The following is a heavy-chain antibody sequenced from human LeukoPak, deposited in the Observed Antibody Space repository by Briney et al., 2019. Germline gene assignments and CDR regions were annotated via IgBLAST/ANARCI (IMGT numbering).Heavy chain of an antibody. CDR2: IYTSGST. CDR1: GGSISSGSYY. D-gene: IGHD3-10*01. Sequence: SQTLSLTCTVSGGSISSGSYYWSWIRQPAGKGLEWIGRIYTSGSTNYNPSLKSRVTISVDTSKNQFSLKLSSVTAADTAVYYCARDGGLRGSGTFDLWGQGTLVTVSS. V-gene: IGHV4-61*02. CDR3: ARDGGLRGSGTFDL. J-gene: IGHJ5*02.